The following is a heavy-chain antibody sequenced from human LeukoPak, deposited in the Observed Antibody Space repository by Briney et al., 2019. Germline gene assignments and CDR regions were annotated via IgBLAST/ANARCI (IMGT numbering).Heavy chain of an antibody. D-gene: IGHD3-9*01. Sequence: SQTLSLTCAISGDSVSSNSTAWNWIRQSPSRGLECLGRTYYRSKWYNDYAVSVKSRITINPDTSKNQFSLQLNSVTPEDTAVYYCARGPRAILTGYYQHYYYYYGMDVWGKGTTVTVSS. J-gene: IGHJ6*04. CDR2: TYYRSKWYN. CDR1: GDSVSSNSTA. V-gene: IGHV6-1*01. CDR3: ARGPRAILTGYYQHYYYYYGMDV.